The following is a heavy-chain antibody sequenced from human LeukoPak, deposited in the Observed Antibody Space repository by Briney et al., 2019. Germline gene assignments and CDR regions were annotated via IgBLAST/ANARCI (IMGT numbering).Heavy chain of an antibody. CDR3: ARAVGGDGSGSL. Sequence: SQTLSLTCTVSGGSISSGSYYWSWIRQRQPAGKGLEWIGHTQPSGSTNYNPSFKSRVTMSVDMSTRQISLKLSSVTAADTAVYYCARAVGGDGSGSLWGPGTLVTVSS. CDR1: GGSISSGSYY. CDR2: TQPSGST. V-gene: IGHV4-61*09. D-gene: IGHD3-10*01. J-gene: IGHJ4*02.